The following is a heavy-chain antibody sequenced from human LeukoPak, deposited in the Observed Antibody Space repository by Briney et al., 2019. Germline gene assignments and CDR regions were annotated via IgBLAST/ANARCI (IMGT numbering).Heavy chain of an antibody. J-gene: IGHJ4*02. V-gene: IGHV3-23*01. CDR2: IIGSGGTT. CDR3: AKDDRLLRFLH. D-gene: IGHD3-16*01. Sequence: GGSLRLSCAASGFTFSSYAMSWVRQAPGKGLEGVSGIIGSGGTTYYADSVKGRFTISRDNSKNTVYLQINNLRDEDTAVYYCAKDDRLLRFLHWGQGTLVTVSS. CDR1: GFTFSSYA.